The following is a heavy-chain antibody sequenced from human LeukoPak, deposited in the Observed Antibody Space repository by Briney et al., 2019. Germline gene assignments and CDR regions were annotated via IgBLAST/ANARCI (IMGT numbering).Heavy chain of an antibody. CDR2: SDPNSGAT. J-gene: IGHJ6*03. Sequence: GASVKVSCKASGYTFTGYYMHWVRQAPGQGFEWLGWSDPNSGATKYEHFQGRVTMTWDTSIDTAYMELSSLRSDDTAVYYCARDHSGWYSSSRDYYYMDVWGKGTTVTVSS. CDR1: GYTFTGYY. D-gene: IGHD6-6*01. V-gene: IGHV1-2*02. CDR3: ARDHSGWYSSSRDYYYMDV.